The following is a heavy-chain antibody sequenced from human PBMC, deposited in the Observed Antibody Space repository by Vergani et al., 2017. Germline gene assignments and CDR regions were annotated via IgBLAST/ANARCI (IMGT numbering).Heavy chain of an antibody. J-gene: IGHJ5*02. CDR3: ARDGLGFGEFSSWFDP. V-gene: IGHV1-3*01. Sequence: QVQLVQSGAEVKKPGASVKVSCKASGYTFTSYAMHWVRQAPGQRLEWMGWINAGNGNTKYSQKLQGRVTMTTDTSTSTAYMELRSLRSDDTAVYYCARDGLGFGEFSSWFDPWGQGTLVTVSS. CDR1: GYTFTSYA. CDR2: INAGNGNT. D-gene: IGHD3-10*01.